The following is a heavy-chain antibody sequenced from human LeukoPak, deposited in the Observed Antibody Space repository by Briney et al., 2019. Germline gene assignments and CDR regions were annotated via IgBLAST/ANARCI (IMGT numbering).Heavy chain of an antibody. CDR1: GLTFSTYW. Sequence: GGSLRLSCAASGLTFSTYWMTWVRQAPGKGLEWVANIKQDGSEKNYVDSVKGRFTISRDNAKNSLYLQMNSLRAEDTAVYYCARVGTTNYYFYYMDVWGKGTTVTVSS. CDR2: IKQDGSEK. CDR3: ARVGTTNYYFYYMDV. V-gene: IGHV3-7*01. D-gene: IGHD2-2*01. J-gene: IGHJ6*03.